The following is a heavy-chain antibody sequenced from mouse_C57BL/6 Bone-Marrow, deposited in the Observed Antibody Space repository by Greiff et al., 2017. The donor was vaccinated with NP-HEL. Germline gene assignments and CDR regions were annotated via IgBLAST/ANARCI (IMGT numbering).Heavy chain of an antibody. CDR1: GYSITSGYY. V-gene: IGHV3-6*01. Sequence: EVQLQQSGPGLVKPSQSLSLTCSVTGYSITSGYYWNWIRQFPGNKLEWMGYISYDGSNNYNPSLKNRISITRDTSKNQFFLKLNSVTTEDTATYYCARAIYYYGYAMDYWGQGTSVTVSS. CDR3: ARAIYYYGYAMDY. J-gene: IGHJ4*01. D-gene: IGHD1-1*01. CDR2: ISYDGSN.